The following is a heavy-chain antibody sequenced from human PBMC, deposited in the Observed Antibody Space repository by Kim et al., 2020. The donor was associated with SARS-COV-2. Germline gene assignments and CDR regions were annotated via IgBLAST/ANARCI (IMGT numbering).Heavy chain of an antibody. J-gene: IGHJ4*02. CDR1: GGSISSSSYY. Sequence: SETLSLTCTVSGGSISSSSYYWGWIRQPPGKGLEWIGSIYYSGSTYYNPSLKSRVTISVDTSKNQFSLKLSSVTAADTAVYYCARHWAKYDFWSGPYGDYFDYWGQGTLVTVSS. V-gene: IGHV4-39*01. CDR3: ARHWAKYDFWSGPYGDYFDY. CDR2: IYYSGST. D-gene: IGHD3-3*01.